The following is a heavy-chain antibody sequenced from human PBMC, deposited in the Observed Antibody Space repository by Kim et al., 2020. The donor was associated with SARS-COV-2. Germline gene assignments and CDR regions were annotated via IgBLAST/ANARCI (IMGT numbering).Heavy chain of an antibody. Sequence: GGSLRLSCSGSGFTFSSYAMHWVRQAPGKGLQWVAITSYDGSNKYYADSIKGRFTISRDNSKTTLYLQMNSLRPEDTAVYYCARGPEIRADLRDAFDIWGQGTMVTVSS. D-gene: IGHD3-16*01. CDR3: ARGPEIRADLRDAFDI. J-gene: IGHJ3*02. CDR1: GFTFSSYA. V-gene: IGHV3-30*04. CDR2: TSYDGSNK.